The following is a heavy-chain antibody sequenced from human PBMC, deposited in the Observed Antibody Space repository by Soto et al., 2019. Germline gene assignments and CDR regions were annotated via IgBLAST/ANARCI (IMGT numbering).Heavy chain of an antibody. CDR2: NYHGGST. Sequence: PSETLSLTCTVSGSSISSGYYCGWLRHPPGEGLEWIGSNYHGGSTYYNPSLNSRVTLSIDMTNNHVSLILNSVTAADTAVYYCARVGPWVPYYYDSSPYTFENWFDPWGQGTLVTVSS. D-gene: IGHD3-22*01. CDR1: GSSISSGYY. V-gene: IGHV4-38-2*02. CDR3: ARVGPWVPYYYDSSPYTFENWFDP. J-gene: IGHJ5*02.